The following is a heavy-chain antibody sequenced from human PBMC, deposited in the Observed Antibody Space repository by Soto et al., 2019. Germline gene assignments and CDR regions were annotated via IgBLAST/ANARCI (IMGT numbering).Heavy chain of an antibody. CDR1: GFTFSASA. V-gene: IGHV3-73*01. D-gene: IGHD6-25*01. J-gene: IGHJ5*01. CDR2: IKTKGDTYAT. CDR3: TRLAPASFQFDY. Sequence: GGSLRLSCAASGFTFSASAIHWVRQASGKGLEWVGRIKTKGDTYATAYAASVRGRFTISRDDSYNTAYLQMDSLKTEDTAVYYCTRLAPASFQFDYWGHGALVTVSS.